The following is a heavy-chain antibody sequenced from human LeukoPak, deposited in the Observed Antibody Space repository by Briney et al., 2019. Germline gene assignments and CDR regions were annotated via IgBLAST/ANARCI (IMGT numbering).Heavy chain of an antibody. CDR1: GFTFSIYA. D-gene: IGHD5-12*01. CDR2: ITGIGSST. V-gene: IGHV3-23*01. CDR3: AKGKAITADWFDP. Sequence: GGSLRLSCAASGFTFSIYAMSWVRQAPGKGLEWVSGITGIGSSTYYADSVKGRFTISRDNSKNTLYLQMNSLRAEDTAVYYCAKGKAITADWFDPWGQGTLVTVSS. J-gene: IGHJ5*02.